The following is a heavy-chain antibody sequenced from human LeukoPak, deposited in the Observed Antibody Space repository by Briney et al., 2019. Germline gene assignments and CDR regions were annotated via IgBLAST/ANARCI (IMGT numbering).Heavy chain of an antibody. V-gene: IGHV4-59*01. CDR2: IFYTGST. J-gene: IGHJ4*02. Sequence: SETLSLTCTVSGGSISNYYWSWLRQPPAKGLEWIGYIFYTGSTNYKPSLKSRVTISVDTSKNQFSLKRSSVTGADTAVYYCATSRGNSGYFDDYGGQGTLVTVSS. CDR1: GGSISNYY. CDR3: ATSRGNSGYFDDY. D-gene: IGHD3-22*01.